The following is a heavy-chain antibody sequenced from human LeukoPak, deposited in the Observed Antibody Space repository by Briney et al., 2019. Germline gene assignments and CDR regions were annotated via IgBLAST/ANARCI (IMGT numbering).Heavy chain of an antibody. CDR1: GFTSSYDG. D-gene: IGHD1-1*01. V-gene: IGHV3-30*02. CDR3: ANLPYNWNTHFDDY. CDR2: VASDGNFR. Sequence: PGGSLRLSCAASGFTSSYDGMHWVPPALQKGLEWVAYVASDGNFRDYVDSVKGRCTVSRDNSKDTLYLQMDSLRTEDTGVYYCANLPYNWNTHFDDYWGHGTLVTVSS. J-gene: IGHJ4*01.